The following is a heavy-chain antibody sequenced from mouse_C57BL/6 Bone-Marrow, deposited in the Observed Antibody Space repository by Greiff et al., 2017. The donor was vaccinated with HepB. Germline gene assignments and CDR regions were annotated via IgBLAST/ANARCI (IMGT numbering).Heavy chain of an antibody. D-gene: IGHD1-1*01. CDR1: GFTFSDYG. CDR3: ARERVVATKDYAMDY. Sequence: EVKLVESGGGLVQPGGSLKLSCAASGFTFSDYGMAWVRQAPRKGPEWVAFISNLAYSIYYADTVTGRFTISRENAKNTLYLEMSSLRSEDTAMYYCARERVVATKDYAMDYWGQGTSVTVSS. V-gene: IGHV5-15*01. J-gene: IGHJ4*01. CDR2: ISNLAYSI.